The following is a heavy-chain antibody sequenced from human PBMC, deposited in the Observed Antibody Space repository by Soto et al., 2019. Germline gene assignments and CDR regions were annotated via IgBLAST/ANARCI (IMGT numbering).Heavy chain of an antibody. CDR2: ISGSSSYI. Sequence: GGSLRLSCAASGFTFSSYAMSWVRQAPGKGLEWVSAISGSSSYIYYADSVKGRFTISRDNAKNSLYLQMNSLRAEDTAVYYCARAVITFGGVIVRQGYYYYMDVWGKGTTVTVSS. CDR1: GFTFSSYA. D-gene: IGHD3-16*02. CDR3: ARAVITFGGVIVRQGYYYYMDV. V-gene: IGHV3-21*01. J-gene: IGHJ6*03.